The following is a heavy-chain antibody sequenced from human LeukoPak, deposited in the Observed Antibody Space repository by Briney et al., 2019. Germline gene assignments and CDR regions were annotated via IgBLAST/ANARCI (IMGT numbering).Heavy chain of an antibody. J-gene: IGHJ4*02. V-gene: IGHV3-74*01. CDR2: INTDGSST. CDR3: AIASSSGYFDY. D-gene: IGHD3-22*01. CDR1: GFTFSTYW. Sequence: GGSLRLSCAASGFTFSTYWMHWVRQAPGKGLVWVSRINTDGSSTSYADSVKGRFTISRDNAKNTLYLQMNSLRTEDTAVYYCAIASSSGYFDYWGQGALVTVPS.